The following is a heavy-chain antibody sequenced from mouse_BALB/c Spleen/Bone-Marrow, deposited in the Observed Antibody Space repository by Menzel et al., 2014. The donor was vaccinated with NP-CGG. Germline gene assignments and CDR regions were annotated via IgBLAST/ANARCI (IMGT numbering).Heavy chain of an antibody. CDR1: GYTLTSYW. Sequence: QVHVKQSGAELAKPGASVKMPCKASGYTLTSYWMHWVKQRPGQGLEWIGYINPSSGYTEFNQRFKDKATLTADRSSSTAYMQLSSLTSEDSAVYYCARGYYVMDYWGQGTSVTVSS. J-gene: IGHJ4*01. CDR3: ARGYYVMDY. V-gene: IGHV1-7*01. CDR2: INPSSGYT.